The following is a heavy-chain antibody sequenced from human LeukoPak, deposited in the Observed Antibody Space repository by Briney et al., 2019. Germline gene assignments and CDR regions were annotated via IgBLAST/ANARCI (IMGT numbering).Heavy chain of an antibody. CDR3: ARSRIASSFDY. CDR1: GYTFSSYA. J-gene: IGHJ4*02. CDR2: INTYNGYP. Sequence: ASVKVSCKASGYTFSSYAMNWVRQAPGQGLEFMGWINTYNGYPTYAQAFTGRFVFSVDTSVSTAYLQISSLKTEDTAVYYCARSRIASSFDYWGQGTLVTVSS. V-gene: IGHV7-4-1*02.